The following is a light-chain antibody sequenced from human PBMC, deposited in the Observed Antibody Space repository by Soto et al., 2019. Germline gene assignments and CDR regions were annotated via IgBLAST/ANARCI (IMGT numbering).Light chain of an antibody. Sequence: QSALTQPASVSGSPGQSITISCTGTSSDVGGYNYVSWYQHHPGRAPKLMIYEVTNRPSGFSNRFSGSKSGNTASLTISGLQAEDAADYYCSSYTTSNTWVFGGGTQLTVL. J-gene: IGLJ3*02. CDR2: EVT. CDR3: SSYTTSNTWV. V-gene: IGLV2-14*01. CDR1: SSDVGGYNY.